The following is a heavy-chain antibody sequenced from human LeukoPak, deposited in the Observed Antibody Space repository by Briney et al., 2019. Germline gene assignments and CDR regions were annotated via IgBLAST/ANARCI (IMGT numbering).Heavy chain of an antibody. D-gene: IGHD2-8*01. V-gene: IGHV1-69*13. CDR3: ARGTNPYRPLFGY. J-gene: IGHJ4*02. Sequence: EASVKVSCKASGGTFSSYAISWVRQAPGQGLEWMGGIIPIFGTANYAQKFQGRVTITADESTSTAYMELSSLRSEDTAVYYCARGTNPYRPLFGYWGQGTLVTVSS. CDR1: GGTFSSYA. CDR2: IIPIFGTA.